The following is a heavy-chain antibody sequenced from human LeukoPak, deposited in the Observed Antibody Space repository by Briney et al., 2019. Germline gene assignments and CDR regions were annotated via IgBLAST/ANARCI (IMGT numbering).Heavy chain of an antibody. CDR3: ARLNCGGDCYSGAHY. D-gene: IGHD2-21*02. J-gene: IGHJ4*02. V-gene: IGHV5-51*01. CDR1: GYSFTSYW. Sequence: KLGESLKISCKGSGYSFTSYWISWVRQMPGKGLEWMGIIYPGDSDTRYSPSFQGQVTISADKSISTAYLQWSSLKASDTAMYYCARLNCGGDCYSGAHYWGQGTLVTVSS. CDR2: IYPGDSDT.